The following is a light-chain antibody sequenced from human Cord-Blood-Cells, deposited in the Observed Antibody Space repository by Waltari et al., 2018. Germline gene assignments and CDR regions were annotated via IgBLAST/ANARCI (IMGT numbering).Light chain of an antibody. CDR1: QSISSY. CDR3: RQGYSTLST. J-gene: IGKJ3*01. V-gene: IGKV1-39*01. CDR2: AAS. Sequence: DIQMTQSPSSLSASVGDRVTITCRASQSISSYLNWYQQKPGKAPKLLIYAASSLQSGVPSRFSGSVSGTDFTLTISSLQPEDFATYYCRQGYSTLSTFGPGTKVDIK.